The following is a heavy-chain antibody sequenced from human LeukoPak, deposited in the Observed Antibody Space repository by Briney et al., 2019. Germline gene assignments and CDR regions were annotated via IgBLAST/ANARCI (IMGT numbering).Heavy chain of an antibody. Sequence: SETLSLTCTVSGGSISSYYWSWIRQPPGKGLEWIGYIYYSGSTNYNPSLKSRVTISVDTSKNQFSLKLSSVTAADTAVYYCARGKGVNQLLAAGGWFDPWGQGTLVTVSS. CDR2: IYYSGST. CDR1: GGSISSYY. V-gene: IGHV4-59*08. J-gene: IGHJ5*02. CDR3: ARGKGVNQLLAAGGWFDP. D-gene: IGHD2-2*01.